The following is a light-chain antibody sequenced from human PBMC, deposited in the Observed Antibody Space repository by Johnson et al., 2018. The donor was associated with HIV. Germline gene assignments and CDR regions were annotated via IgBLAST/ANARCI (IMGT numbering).Light chain of an antibody. V-gene: IGLV1-51*02. CDR3: ATWDRSLSAGGV. CDR1: SSNIGNNY. Sequence: QSVLTQPPSVSAAPGQKVTISCSGSSSNIGNNYVSWYQHLQGTAPKLLIYENTKRPSGVPDRFSGSKSGSSATLGITGLQTGDEADYYCATWDRSLSAGGVFGTGTKVTVL. J-gene: IGLJ1*01. CDR2: ENT.